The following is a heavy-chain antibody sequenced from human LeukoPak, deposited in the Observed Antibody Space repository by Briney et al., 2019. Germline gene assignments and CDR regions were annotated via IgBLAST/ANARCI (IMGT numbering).Heavy chain of an antibody. CDR2: ISYDGSNK. D-gene: IGHD4-17*01. V-gene: IGHV3-30*18. J-gene: IGHJ4*02. Sequence: GGSLRLSCAASGFTFSSYGMHWVRQAPGKGLEWVSVISYDGSNKYYADSVKGRFTISRDNSKNTLYLQMNSLRAEDTAVYYCAKAESNYGDYVPWDYWGQGTLVTVSS. CDR1: GFTFSSYG. CDR3: AKAESNYGDYVPWDY.